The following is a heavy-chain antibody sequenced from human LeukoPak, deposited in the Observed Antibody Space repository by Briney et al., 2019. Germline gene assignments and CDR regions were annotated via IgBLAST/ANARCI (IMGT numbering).Heavy chain of an antibody. J-gene: IGHJ4*02. D-gene: IGHD3-22*01. V-gene: IGHV1-46*01. CDR1: GYTFTSYY. CDR3: ASAEGGVKYYYDSSGYYYFDY. Sequence: ASVKVSCKASGYTFTSYYMHWVRQAPGQGLEWMGIINPSGGSTSYAQKFQGRVTMTRDTSTSTVYMELSSLRSEDTAVYYCASAEGGVKYYYDSSGYYYFDYWGQGTLVTVSS. CDR2: INPSGGST.